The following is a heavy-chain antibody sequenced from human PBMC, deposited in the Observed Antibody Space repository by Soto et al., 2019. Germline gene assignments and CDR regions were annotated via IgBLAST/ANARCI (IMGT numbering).Heavy chain of an antibody. D-gene: IGHD2-2*01. J-gene: IGHJ4*02. CDR1: GGSFSGYY. CDR2: INHSGST. CDR3: ARAQFDIVVVPAAAAAGILDY. V-gene: IGHV4-34*01. Sequence: SETLSLTCAVYGGSFSGYYWSWIRQPPGKGLEWIGEINHSGSTNYNPSLKSRVTISVDTSKNQFSLKLSSVTAADTAVYYCARAQFDIVVVPAAAAAGILDYWGQGTLVTVSS.